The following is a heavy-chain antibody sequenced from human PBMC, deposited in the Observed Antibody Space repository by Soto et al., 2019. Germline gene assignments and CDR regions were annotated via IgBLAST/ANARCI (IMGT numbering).Heavy chain of an antibody. CDR3: ASFTYGDYTFDY. V-gene: IGHV4-39*07. J-gene: IGHJ4*02. CDR1: GGSISSSSYY. CDR2: IYYSGST. Sequence: SETLSLTCTVSGGSISSSSYYWGWIRQPPGKGLEWIGSIYYSGSTYYNPSLKSRVTISVDTSKNQFSLKLSSVTAADTAVYYCASFTYGDYTFDYWGQGTLVTVSS. D-gene: IGHD4-17*01.